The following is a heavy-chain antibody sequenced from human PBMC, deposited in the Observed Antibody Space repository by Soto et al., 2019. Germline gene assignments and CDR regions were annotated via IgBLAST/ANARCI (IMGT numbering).Heavy chain of an antibody. D-gene: IGHD4-17*01. V-gene: IGHV4-59*01. CDR1: GGSISSYY. CDR3: ARRYGDQFDY. CDR2: IYYSGST. J-gene: IGHJ4*02. Sequence: QVQLQESGPGLVKPSETLSLTCAVSGGSISSYYWSWIRQPPGKGLEWIGYIYYSGSTNYNPSLKSRVTISVDKSTNQLSLKLSSVTAADTAVYYCARRYGDQFDYWGQGTLVTVSS.